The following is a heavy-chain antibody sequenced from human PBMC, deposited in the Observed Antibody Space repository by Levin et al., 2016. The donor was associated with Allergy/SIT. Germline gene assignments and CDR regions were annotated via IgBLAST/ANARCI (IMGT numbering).Heavy chain of an antibody. J-gene: IGHJ4*02. Sequence: GESLKISCKGSGYSFTSYWIGWVRQMPGKGLEWMGIIYPGDSDTRYSPSFQGQVTISADKSISTAYLQWSSLKASDTAMYYCASWGLRGRYDSSPRAFDYWGQGTLVTVSS. CDR1: GYSFTSYW. CDR3: ASWGLRGRYDSSPRAFDY. V-gene: IGHV5-51*01. CDR2: IYPGDSDT. D-gene: IGHD3-22*01.